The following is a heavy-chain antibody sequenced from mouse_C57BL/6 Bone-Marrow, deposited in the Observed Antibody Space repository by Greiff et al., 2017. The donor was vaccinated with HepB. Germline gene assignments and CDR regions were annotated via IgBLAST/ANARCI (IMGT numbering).Heavy chain of an antibody. CDR1: GYTFTSYG. CDR3: AISGLRRGLYAMDY. V-gene: IGHV1-81*01. CDR2: IYPRSGNT. Sequence: QVQLQQSGAELARPGASVKLSCKASGYTFTSYGISWVKQRTGQGLEWIGEIYPRSGNTYYNEKFKGKATLTVDKSSSTAYMQLSSLTSEDSAVYYCAISGLRRGLYAMDYWGQGTSVTVSS. J-gene: IGHJ4*01. D-gene: IGHD2-4*01.